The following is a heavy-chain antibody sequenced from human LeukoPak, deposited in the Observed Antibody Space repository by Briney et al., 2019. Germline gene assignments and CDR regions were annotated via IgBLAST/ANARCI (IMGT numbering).Heavy chain of an antibody. V-gene: IGHV3-53*04. CDR1: GFTDSSNY. D-gene: IGHD3-9*01. CDR2: IYSGGST. Sequence: PGGSLRLSCAASGFTDSSNYMSWVRQAPGKGLEWVSVIYSGGSTYYADSVKGRFTISRHNSKNTLYLQMNSLRAEDTAVYYCARHSLVGGLRYFDYWGQGTLVTVSS. J-gene: IGHJ4*02. CDR3: ARHSLVGGLRYFDY.